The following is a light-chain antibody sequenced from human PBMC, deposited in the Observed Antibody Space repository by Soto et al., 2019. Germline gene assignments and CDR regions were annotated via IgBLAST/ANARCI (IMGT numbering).Light chain of an antibody. V-gene: IGLV1-40*01. Sequence: QSVLTQPPSVSGSPGQRVTIPCTGSSSNIGSFYYVHWYQQLPGTVPKLLIYGDNNRPSGVPDRFSGSKSGTAASLAITGLQAEEEADYYCQSYDNSLSHVVFGGGTKLTVL. J-gene: IGLJ2*01. CDR3: QSYDNSLSHVV. CDR2: GDN. CDR1: SSNIGSFYY.